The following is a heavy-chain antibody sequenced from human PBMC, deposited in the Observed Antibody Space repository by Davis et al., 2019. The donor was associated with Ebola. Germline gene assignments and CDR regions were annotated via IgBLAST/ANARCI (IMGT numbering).Heavy chain of an antibody. Sequence: ASVKVSCKASGYTFTSYGISWVRQAPRQGLEWMGWISAYNGNTNYAQKLQGRVTMTTDTSTSTAYMELSSLRSEDTAVYYCARGRDGFTYDFWGQGTLVTVSS. V-gene: IGHV1-18*01. CDR2: ISAYNGNT. CDR1: GYTFTSYG. CDR3: ARGRDGFTYDF. J-gene: IGHJ4*02. D-gene: IGHD5-24*01.